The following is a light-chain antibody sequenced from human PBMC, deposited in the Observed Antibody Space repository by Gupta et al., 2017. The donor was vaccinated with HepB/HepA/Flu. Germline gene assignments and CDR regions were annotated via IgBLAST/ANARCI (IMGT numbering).Light chain of an antibody. Sequence: EIVLTQSPGTLSLSPGERATLSCRASQSVSNRYLAWYQQKPGQAPRLLIYGASNRATGTPDRFSGIGSGTDFTLTITRLEPEDFAVFYCQQYDRSPYTFGQGTKLEIK. CDR3: QQYDRSPYT. V-gene: IGKV3-20*01. CDR1: QSVSNRY. J-gene: IGKJ2*01. CDR2: GAS.